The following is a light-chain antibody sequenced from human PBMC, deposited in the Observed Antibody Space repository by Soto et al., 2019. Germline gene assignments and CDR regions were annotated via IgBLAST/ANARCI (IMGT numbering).Light chain of an antibody. CDR2: LEGSGSY. CDR1: SGHSSYI. V-gene: IGLV4-60*02. J-gene: IGLJ3*02. Sequence: LVLTQSSSASASLGSSVKLTCTLSSGHSSYIIAWHQQQPGNAPRYLMKLEGSGSYNKGSGVPDRFSGSSSGADRYLTISILQFEDEADYYCETWDSNTHTVFGGGTKLTVL. CDR3: ETWDSNTHTV.